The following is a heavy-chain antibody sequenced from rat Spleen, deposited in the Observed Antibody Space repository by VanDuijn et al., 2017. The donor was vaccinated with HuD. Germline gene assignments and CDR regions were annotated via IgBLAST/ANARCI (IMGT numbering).Heavy chain of an antibody. Sequence: EVQLVESGGGSVQPGRSMKLSCAASGFTFSNYCMTWVRQAPTKGLEWVATISYGDTSGHSSTYYRDSVKGRFTISRDIAKSTLSLQMDSLRSEDTATYYCARRHYGYTDYFDYWGQGVMVTVSS. J-gene: IGHJ2*01. CDR2: ISYGDTSGHSST. CDR3: ARRHYGYTDYFDY. CDR1: GFTFSNYC. D-gene: IGHD1-9*01. V-gene: IGHV5-29*01.